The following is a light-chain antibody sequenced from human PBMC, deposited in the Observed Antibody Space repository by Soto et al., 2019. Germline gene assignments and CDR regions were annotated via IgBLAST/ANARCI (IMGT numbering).Light chain of an antibody. V-gene: IGLV1-47*01. CDR3: AAWDDSLSAAV. J-gene: IGLJ2*01. CDR1: GSNIGSNY. CDR2: RND. Sequence: QSVLTQSPSASGTPGQRVTISCSGSGSNIGSNYVYWYQQLPGTAPKLLIYRNDERPSGVPDRFSGSKSDTSASLAISGLRSEDEADYFCAAWDDSLSAAVFGGGTKLTVL.